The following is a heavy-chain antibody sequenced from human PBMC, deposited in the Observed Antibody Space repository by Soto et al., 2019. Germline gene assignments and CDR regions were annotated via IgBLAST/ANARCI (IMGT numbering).Heavy chain of an antibody. CDR1: GGSFSGYY. D-gene: IGHD6-19*01. J-gene: IGHJ4*02. Sequence: QVQLQQWGAGLLKPSETLSLTCAVYGGSFSGYYWSWIRQPPGKGLEWIGEINHSGSTNYNPSLKSRVTIAVDTSKNQFSLKLSSVTAADTAVYYCARGLSFQSTLRYRSGWYFDYWGQGTLVTVSS. CDR2: INHSGST. CDR3: ARGLSFQSTLRYRSGWYFDY. V-gene: IGHV4-34*01.